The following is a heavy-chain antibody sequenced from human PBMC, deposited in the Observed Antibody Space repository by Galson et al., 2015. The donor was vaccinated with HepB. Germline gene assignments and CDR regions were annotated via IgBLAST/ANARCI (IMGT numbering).Heavy chain of an antibody. Sequence: SLRLSCAASGFTFSSYAMHWVRQAPGKGLEYVSAISSNGGSTYYADSVKGRFTISRDNSKNTLYLQMSSLRAEDTAVYYCVKLYFSGSYGLDAFDIWGQGTMVTVSS. J-gene: IGHJ3*02. CDR2: ISSNGGST. D-gene: IGHD1-26*01. CDR1: GFTFSSYA. CDR3: VKLYFSGSYGLDAFDI. V-gene: IGHV3-64D*06.